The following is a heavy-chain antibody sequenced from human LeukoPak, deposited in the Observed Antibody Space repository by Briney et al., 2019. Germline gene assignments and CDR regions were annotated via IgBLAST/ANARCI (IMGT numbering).Heavy chain of an antibody. J-gene: IGHJ2*01. CDR1: GYTFTGYY. D-gene: IGHD6-13*01. CDR2: INPNSGGT. V-gene: IGHV1-2*02. Sequence: ASVRVSCKASGYTFTGYYMHWVRQAPGQGLEWMGWINPNSGGTNYAQKFQGRVTMTRDTSISTAYMELSRLRSDDTAVYYCARSIAAAGPYWYFDLWGRGTLVTVSS. CDR3: ARSIAAAGPYWYFDL.